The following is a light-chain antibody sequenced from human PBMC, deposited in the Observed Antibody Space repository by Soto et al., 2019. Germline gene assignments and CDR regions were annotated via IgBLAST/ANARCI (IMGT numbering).Light chain of an antibody. V-gene: IGKV3-15*01. CDR1: QSVRSN. Sequence: EIVMTQSPATLSVSPGERATLSCRASQSVRSNLAWYQQKPGQSPRLLIYGASTRATGIPARFSGSGSGTQFTLTISSLQSEDFAVYYCQQYHHWPPLTFGGGTKVEIK. J-gene: IGKJ4*01. CDR3: QQYHHWPPLT. CDR2: GAS.